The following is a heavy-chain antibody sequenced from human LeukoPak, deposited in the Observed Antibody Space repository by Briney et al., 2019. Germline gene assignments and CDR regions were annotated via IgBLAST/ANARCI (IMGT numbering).Heavy chain of an antibody. CDR1: GFIFSEQY. V-gene: IGHV3-33*07. J-gene: IGHJ6*02. CDR2: IWYDGSNK. Sequence: GGSLRLSCAASGFIFSEQYIDWVRQAPGKGLEWVAVIWYDGSNKYYADSVKGRFTISRDNSKNTLYLQMNSLRAEDTAVYYCARENGMDVWGQGTTVTVSS. CDR3: ARENGMDV.